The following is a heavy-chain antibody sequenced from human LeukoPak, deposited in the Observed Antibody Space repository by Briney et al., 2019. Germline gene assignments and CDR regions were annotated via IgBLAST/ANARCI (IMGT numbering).Heavy chain of an antibody. D-gene: IGHD6-19*01. J-gene: IGHJ4*02. Sequence: SETLSLTRTVSGHSISSGYYWGWIRQPPGKGLEWIGSIYHSGSTYYNPSLKSRVTISVDSSENQFSLKLSSVTAADTAVYYCAREIGVAEDYWGQGTLVTVSS. CDR1: GHSISSGYY. V-gene: IGHV4-38-2*02. CDR2: IYHSGST. CDR3: AREIGVAEDY.